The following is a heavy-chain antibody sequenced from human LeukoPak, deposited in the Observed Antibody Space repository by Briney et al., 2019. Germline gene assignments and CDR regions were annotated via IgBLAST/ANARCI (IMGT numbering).Heavy chain of an antibody. CDR2: ISAYNGNT. D-gene: IGHD1-26*01. Sequence: ASVKVSCKASGYTFTGYYMHWVRQAPGQGLEWMGWISAYNGNTNYAQKLQGRVTMTTDTSTSTAYMELRSLRSDDTAVYYCARETVGALDYWGQGTLVTVSS. CDR1: GYTFTGYY. J-gene: IGHJ4*02. V-gene: IGHV1-18*04. CDR3: ARETVGALDY.